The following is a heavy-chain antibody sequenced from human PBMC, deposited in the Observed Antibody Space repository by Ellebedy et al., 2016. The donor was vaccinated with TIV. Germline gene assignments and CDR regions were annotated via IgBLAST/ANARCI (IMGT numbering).Heavy chain of an antibody. CDR1: GFTFSSYA. Sequence: GESLKISCVGSGFTFSSYAMSWVRQAPGKGLEWVAKINPLGSQKSYVDSVKGRFTISRDNAENSLFLEMNSLRVEDTAVYYCAAEAWWRLDSWGQGTLVTVSS. J-gene: IGHJ4*02. CDR3: AAEAWWRLDS. D-gene: IGHD2-15*01. V-gene: IGHV3-7*01. CDR2: INPLGSQK.